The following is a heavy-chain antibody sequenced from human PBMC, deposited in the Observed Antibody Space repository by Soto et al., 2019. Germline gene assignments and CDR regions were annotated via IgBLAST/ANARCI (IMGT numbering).Heavy chain of an antibody. CDR1: GFTFSTYT. V-gene: IGHV3-48*01. Sequence: EVQLVESGGGLVQPGGSLRLSCAASGFTFSTYTMNWVRQAPGKGLEWISYLNSGTGYYADSVKGRFTISRDNAQNSLYLQIISLRAEDTAVYYCVRDHLWAFDNWGQGTMVTVSS. CDR2: LNSGTG. J-gene: IGHJ3*02. D-gene: IGHD3-3*02. CDR3: VRDHLWAFDN.